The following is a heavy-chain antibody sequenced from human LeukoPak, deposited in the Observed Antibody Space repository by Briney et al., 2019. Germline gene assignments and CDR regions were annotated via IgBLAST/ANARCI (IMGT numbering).Heavy chain of an antibody. Sequence: SETLSLTCTVSGGSIGSSAYSWGWIRQPPGKGLEWIGSISYTGTTYYNPSLKSRVTISVDTSKNQFSLKLSSVTAADTAVYYCARTTEAHSWRTRYYDYYMDVWGKGTTVTVSS. CDR2: ISYTGTT. J-gene: IGHJ6*03. CDR1: GGSIGSSAYS. V-gene: IGHV4-39*07. CDR3: ARTTEAHSWRTRYYDYYMDV. D-gene: IGHD6-13*01.